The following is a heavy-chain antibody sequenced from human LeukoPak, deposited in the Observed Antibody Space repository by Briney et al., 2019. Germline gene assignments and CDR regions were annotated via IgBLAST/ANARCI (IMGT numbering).Heavy chain of an antibody. D-gene: IGHD5-18*01. CDR2: INHSGST. CDR3: ARDLYSYSYGQFDY. V-gene: IGHV4-4*02. J-gene: IGHJ4*02. Sequence: SGTLSLTCAISGGSISSSNWWTWVRQPPGKGLEWIGEINHSGSTNYNPSLKSRVTISVDTSKNQFSLNLSSVTAADTAVYYCARDLYSYSYGQFDYWGQGTLVTVSS. CDR1: GGSISSSNW.